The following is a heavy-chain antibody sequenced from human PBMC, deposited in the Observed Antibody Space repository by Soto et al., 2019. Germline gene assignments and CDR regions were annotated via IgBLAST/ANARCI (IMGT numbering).Heavy chain of an antibody. CDR3: ARIIDYAFDI. Sequence: SGKVSCKASGSTFISYAISWVRQAPGQGLEWMGGIIPIFGTANYAQKFQGRVTITADESTSTAYMELSSLRSEHTAVYYCARIIDYAFDICGQRTMVTVSS. V-gene: IGHV1-69*01. CDR1: GSTFISYA. CDR2: IIPIFGTA. J-gene: IGHJ3*02.